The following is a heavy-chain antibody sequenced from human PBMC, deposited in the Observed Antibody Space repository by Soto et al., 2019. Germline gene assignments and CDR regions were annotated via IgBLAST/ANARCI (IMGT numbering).Heavy chain of an antibody. V-gene: IGHV3-30-3*01. D-gene: IGHD4-4*01. CDR1: GFTFSSYA. CDR2: ISYDGSNK. J-gene: IGHJ2*01. CDR3: ARPLWRDDYNWGYFDL. Sequence: QVQLVESGGGVVQPGRSLRLSCAASGFTFSSYAMHWVRQAPGKGLECVAVISYDGSNKYYADSVKGRFTISRDNSKNTLYLQMNSLRTEYTAVYYCARPLWRDDYNWGYFDLWGRGTLVTVSS.